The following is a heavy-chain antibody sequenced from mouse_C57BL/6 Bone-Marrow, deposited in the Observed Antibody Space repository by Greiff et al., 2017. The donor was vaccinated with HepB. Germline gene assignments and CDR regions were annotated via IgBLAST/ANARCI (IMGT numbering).Heavy chain of an antibody. CDR1: GFTFSNYW. D-gene: IGHD2-3*01. CDR2: IRLKSDNYAT. CDR3: TIYRGGYYGWYFDV. V-gene: IGHV6-3*01. Sequence: EVKLVESGGGLVQPGGSMKLSCVASGFTFSNYWMNWVRQSPEKGLEWVAQIRLKSDNYATHYAESVKGRFTISRDDSKSSVYLQMNNLRAEDTGIYYCTIYRGGYYGWYFDVWGTGTTVTVSS. J-gene: IGHJ1*03.